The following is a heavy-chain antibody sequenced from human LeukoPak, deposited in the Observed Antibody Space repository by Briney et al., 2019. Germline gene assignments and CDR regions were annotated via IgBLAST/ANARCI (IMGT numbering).Heavy chain of an antibody. J-gene: IGHJ3*02. CDR1: GGSFSGYF. CDR2: INHSGST. D-gene: IGHD6-6*01. V-gene: IGHV4-34*01. Sequence: SETLSLTCAVYGGSFSGYFWSWIRQPPGKGLEWIGEINHSGSTNYNPSLKSRVTISVDTSKNQFSLKLSSVTAADTAVYYCARGGSGEYPGAFDIWGQGTMVTVSS. CDR3: ARGGSGEYPGAFDI.